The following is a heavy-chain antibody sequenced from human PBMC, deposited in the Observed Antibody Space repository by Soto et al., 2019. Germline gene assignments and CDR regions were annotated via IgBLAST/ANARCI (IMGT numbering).Heavy chain of an antibody. CDR1: GFTFSDHY. CDR3: AKEPNMDYSYYAELDY. CDR2: TRNKANSYTT. J-gene: IGHJ4*02. Sequence: PGGSLRLSCAASGFTFSDHYKDWVRQAPGKGLEWVGRTRNKANSYTTEYAASVKGRFTISRDDSKNSLYLQMNSLKTEDTAVYYCAKEPNMDYSYYAELDYWGQGTLVTVSS. V-gene: IGHV3-72*01. D-gene: IGHD4-4*01.